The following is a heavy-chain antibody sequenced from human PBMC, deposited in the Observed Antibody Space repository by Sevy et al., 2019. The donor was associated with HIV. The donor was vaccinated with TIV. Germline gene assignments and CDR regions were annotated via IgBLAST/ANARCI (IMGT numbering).Heavy chain of an antibody. D-gene: IGHD3-10*01. V-gene: IGHV3-48*01. CDR2: ISSSSSTI. CDR1: GFTFSSYS. CDR3: ARMIVRGGGAFDI. Sequence: GGSLRLSCAASGFTFSSYSMNWVRQAPGKGLEWVSYISSSSSTIYYADSVKGRFTISRDNAKNSLYLQMNSLRAEVTAVYYCARMIVRGGGAFDIWGQGTMVTVSS. J-gene: IGHJ3*02.